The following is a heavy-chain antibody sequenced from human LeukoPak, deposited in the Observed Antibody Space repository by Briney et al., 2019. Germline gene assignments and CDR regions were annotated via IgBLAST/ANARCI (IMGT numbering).Heavy chain of an antibody. CDR2: IYPGDSDT. CDR1: GYSFTTYW. J-gene: IGHJ4*02. Sequence: GGSLKISCKTSGYSFTTYWIGWVRQMPGKGLEWMGIIYPGDSDTRYSPSFQGQVTISADKSISTAYLQWSSLKASDSAMYYCARRYRSSLYYFDYWGQGTLVTVSS. CDR3: ARRYRSSLYYFDY. V-gene: IGHV5-51*01. D-gene: IGHD6-13*01.